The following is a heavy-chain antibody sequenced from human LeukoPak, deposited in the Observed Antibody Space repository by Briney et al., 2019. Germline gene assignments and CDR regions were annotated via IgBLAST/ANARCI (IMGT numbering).Heavy chain of an antibody. J-gene: IGHJ5*02. CDR2: IYSGGGT. Sequence: GGSLRLSCAASGFTVRSNYMSWVRQAPGKGLEWVSIIYSGGGTYYADSVKGRFTISRDNPKNTVYLQMNSLRAEDAAVYYCARLAGFGVVVISWGQGTLVTVSS. CDR1: GFTVRSNY. D-gene: IGHD3-22*01. CDR3: ARLAGFGVVVIS. V-gene: IGHV3-66*04.